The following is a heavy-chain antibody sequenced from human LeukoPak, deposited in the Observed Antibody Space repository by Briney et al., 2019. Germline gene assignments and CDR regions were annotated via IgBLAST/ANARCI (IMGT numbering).Heavy chain of an antibody. V-gene: IGHV3-21*01. CDR1: GFTFSSYN. CDR2: ITSGSSHI. D-gene: IGHD1-26*01. J-gene: IGHJ6*03. Sequence: RGSLRLSCAASGFTFSSYNMNWVRQTPGQGLEWVSSITSGSSHIYYADSVKGRFTISRDNAKSSLYLQMNSLRAEDTAVYYCARDPYSGSYGADYYYYMDVWGKGTTVTISS. CDR3: ARDPYSGSYGADYYYYMDV.